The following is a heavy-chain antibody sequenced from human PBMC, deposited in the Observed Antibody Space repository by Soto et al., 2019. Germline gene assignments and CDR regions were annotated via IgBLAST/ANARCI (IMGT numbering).Heavy chain of an antibody. Sequence: GGSRRLSCAASGFTFSSYSMNWVRQAPGKGLEWVSYISGSRCTRXXADSVKGXXTISMDKAHDXRYLQXESLRAEDTAVYYCARDLNLRSFDYWGQGT. V-gene: IGHV3-48*01. CDR2: ISGSRCTR. CDR3: ARDLNLRSFDY. J-gene: IGHJ4*02. D-gene: IGHD4-17*01. CDR1: GFTFSSYS.